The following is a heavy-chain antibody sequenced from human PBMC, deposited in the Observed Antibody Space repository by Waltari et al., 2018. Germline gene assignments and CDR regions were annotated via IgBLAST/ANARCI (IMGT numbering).Heavy chain of an antibody. CDR2: IKQDGSEK. Sequence: EVQLVESGGGLVQPGGSLSLSCAASGFPFSSYWMSWIRQAPGKGLEWVANIKQDGSEKYYVDSVKGRFTISRDNAKNSLYLQMNSLRAEDTAVYYCARDYSYGYFDYWGQGTLVTVSS. J-gene: IGHJ4*02. CDR3: ARDYSYGYFDY. CDR1: GFPFSSYW. D-gene: IGHD5-18*01. V-gene: IGHV3-7*01.